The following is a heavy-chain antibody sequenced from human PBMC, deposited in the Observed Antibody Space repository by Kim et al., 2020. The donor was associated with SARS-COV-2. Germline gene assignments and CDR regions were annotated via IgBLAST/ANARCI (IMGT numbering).Heavy chain of an antibody. D-gene: IGHD5-18*01. CDR1: GGTFSSYA. CDR2: IIPIFGTA. CDR3: ARGTAYGYVGYYYYYGMDV. J-gene: IGHJ6*02. Sequence: SVKVSCKASGGTFSSYAISWVRQAPGQGLEWMGGIIPIFGTANYAQKFQGRVTITADESTSTAYMELSSLRSEGTAVYYCARGTAYGYVGYYYYYGMDVWGQGTTVTVSS. V-gene: IGHV1-69*13.